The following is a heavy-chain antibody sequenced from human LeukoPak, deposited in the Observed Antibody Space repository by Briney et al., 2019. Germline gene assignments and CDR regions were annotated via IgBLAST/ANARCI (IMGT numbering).Heavy chain of an antibody. D-gene: IGHD3-10*01. CDR1: GYTFTAYY. J-gene: IGHJ4*02. Sequence: ASVKVSCKASGYTFTAYYIHWVRQAPGQGLEWMGWINPNSGGTNYAQKFQGRVTMTRDTSISTAYMELSRLRSDDTAVYYCARIAGFGELFYYFDYWGQGTLVTVSS. V-gene: IGHV1-2*02. CDR3: ARIAGFGELFYYFDY. CDR2: INPNSGGT.